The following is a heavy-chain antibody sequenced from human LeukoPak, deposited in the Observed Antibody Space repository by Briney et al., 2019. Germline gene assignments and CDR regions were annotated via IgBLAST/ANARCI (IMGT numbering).Heavy chain of an antibody. CDR3: ARDLRGYYYGSGSSDY. CDR1: GFTFSSYS. V-gene: IGHV3-21*01. Sequence: GGPLRLSCAASGFTFSSYSMNWVRQAPGKGLEWVSSISSSSSCIYYPDSVKGRFTISRDNSKNPLYLQMNSLRAEDTAVYYCARDLRGYYYGSGSSDYWGQGTLVTVSS. J-gene: IGHJ4*02. CDR2: ISSSSSCI. D-gene: IGHD3-10*01.